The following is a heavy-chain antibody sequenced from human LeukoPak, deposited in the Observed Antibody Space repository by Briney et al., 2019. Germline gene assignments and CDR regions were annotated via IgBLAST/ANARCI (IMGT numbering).Heavy chain of an antibody. V-gene: IGHV3-23*01. CDR2: ISGSGGST. CDR1: GFTFSSYA. D-gene: IGHD6-13*01. J-gene: IGHJ4*02. Sequence: GSLRLSCAASGFTFSSYAMSWVRQAPGKGLEWVSAISGSGGSTYYADSVKGRFTISRDNSKNTLYLQMNSLRAEDTAVYYCANHLAAAGEPTPDYWGQGTLVTVSS. CDR3: ANHLAAAGEPTPDY.